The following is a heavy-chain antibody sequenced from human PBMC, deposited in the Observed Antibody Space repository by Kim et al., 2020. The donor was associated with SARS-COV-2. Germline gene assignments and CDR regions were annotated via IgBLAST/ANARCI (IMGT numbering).Heavy chain of an antibody. CDR2: IDPSDSET. J-gene: IGHJ4*02. CDR1: GYSFTTYW. Sequence: GESLKISCKGSGYSFTTYWINWVRQMPGKGLEWMGRIDPSDSETNYSPSFQGHVTISADKSINTAYLQWSSLKASDTAFYYFESEGTLSSFDYWGQGTLV. CDR3: ESEGTLSSFDY. V-gene: IGHV5-10-1*01.